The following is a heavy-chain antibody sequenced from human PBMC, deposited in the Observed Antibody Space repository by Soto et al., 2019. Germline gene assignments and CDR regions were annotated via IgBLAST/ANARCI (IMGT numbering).Heavy chain of an antibody. CDR2: IWYDGSNK. J-gene: IGHJ6*02. V-gene: IGHV3-33*01. CDR3: ARDRAGVDV. Sequence: QVQLVEAGGGVVQPGRSLRLSCAASGFTLSNYGMQWVRQTPGKGLEWVAVIWYDGSNKYYADSVKGRFTVSRDSSKNTLYLQMNSLRAEDTAVYYCARDRAGVDVWGQRTTVTVSS. CDR1: GFTLSNYG.